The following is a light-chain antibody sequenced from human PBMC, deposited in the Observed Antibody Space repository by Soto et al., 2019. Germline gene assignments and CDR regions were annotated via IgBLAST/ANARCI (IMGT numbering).Light chain of an antibody. CDR2: DAS. CDR1: QRVSRN. V-gene: IGKV3-15*01. CDR3: QQYNNWPPWT. Sequence: EIVMTQSPGTLSVSPGERATLSCRASQRVSRNLAWYQQKPGQAPRLLIYDASTRATGIPDRFSGSGSETEFTLTISSLQSEDYAIYYCQQYNNWPPWTFGQGTKVDIK. J-gene: IGKJ1*01.